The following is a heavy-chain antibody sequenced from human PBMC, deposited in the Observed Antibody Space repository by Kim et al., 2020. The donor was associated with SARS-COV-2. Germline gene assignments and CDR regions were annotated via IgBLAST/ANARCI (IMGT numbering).Heavy chain of an antibody. J-gene: IGHJ6*02. Sequence: KGRFTIARDNAKNTLYLQVNSLRAGDTAVYYCARDDCSSTSCYYYYGMDVWGHGTTVTVSS. V-gene: IGHV3-53*01. D-gene: IGHD2-2*01. CDR3: ARDDCSSTSCYYYYGMDV.